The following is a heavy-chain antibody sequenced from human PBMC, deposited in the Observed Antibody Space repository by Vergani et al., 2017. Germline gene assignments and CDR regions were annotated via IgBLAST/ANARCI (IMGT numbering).Heavy chain of an antibody. CDR2: IWYDGRNK. D-gene: IGHD1-1*01. V-gene: IGHV3-33*01. J-gene: IGHJ5*01. CDR1: GFTFSSHR. Sequence: QVQLVESEGGVVQPGRSLTLSCVASGFTFSSHRMHWVRQAPGKGLEWVAVIWYDGRNKYYGDSVKGRFTISRDNSKNTLYLQMNSLRVEDTAVYYCARWGNEKRLDSWGQGTLVTVSS. CDR3: ARWGNEKRLDS.